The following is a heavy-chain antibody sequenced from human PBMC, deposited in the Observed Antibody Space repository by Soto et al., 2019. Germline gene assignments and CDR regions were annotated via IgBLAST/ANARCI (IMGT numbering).Heavy chain of an antibody. D-gene: IGHD2-2*01. CDR1: GYTFTNYS. CDR3: ARAGNCTSTTCFSGWLDP. Sequence: ASVKVSCKASGYTFTNYSMHWVRQAPGQRLEWMGWINTDNGKTRDSQRFQGRVTLTRDTPANTVYMELSSLTHEDTAVYYCARAGNCTSTTCFSGWLDPWGQGTLVTVSS. V-gene: IGHV1-3*04. J-gene: IGHJ5*02. CDR2: INTDNGKT.